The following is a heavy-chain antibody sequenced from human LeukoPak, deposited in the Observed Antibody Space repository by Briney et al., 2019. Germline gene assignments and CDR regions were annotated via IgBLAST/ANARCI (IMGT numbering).Heavy chain of an antibody. CDR3: ARGEDASDAFDI. V-gene: IGHV4-59*01. J-gene: IGHJ3*02. CDR2: IYYSGST. Sequence: QPSATLSLTCTVSGGSISSYYWSWIRQPPGKGLEWIGYIYYSGSTNYNPSLKSRVTISVDTSKNQFSLKLSSVTAADTAVYYCARGEDASDAFDIWGQGTMVTVSS. CDR1: GGSISSYY.